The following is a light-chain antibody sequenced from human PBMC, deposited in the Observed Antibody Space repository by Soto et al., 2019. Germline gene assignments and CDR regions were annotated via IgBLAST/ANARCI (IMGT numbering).Light chain of an antibody. CDR2: KAS. CDR3: QHNNSYSES. CDR1: QTISSW. J-gene: IGKJ1*01. V-gene: IGKV1-5*03. Sequence: DIQMTQSPSTLSGSLGDRVTITCRASQTISSWLAWYQQKPGKAPKLLIYKASTLKSGVPSRFSGSGSGTELTLTISSLQPADFAPYYCQHNNSYSESFGQETKEDI.